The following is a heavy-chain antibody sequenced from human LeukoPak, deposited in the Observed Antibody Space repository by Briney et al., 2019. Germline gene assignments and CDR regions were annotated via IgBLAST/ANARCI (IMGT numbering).Heavy chain of an antibody. D-gene: IGHD6-19*01. CDR2: ISASGGST. CDR3: AKDRGTGWYVSLDY. V-gene: IGHV3-23*01. CDR1: GFSFSTYA. Sequence: GGSLRLSCAASGFSFSTYAMSWVRQAPGKGLEWVSTISASGGSTYYADSVKGRFTISRDNSKNTLYLQMNSLRAEDTAVYYCAKDRGTGWYVSLDYWGQGTLVTVST. J-gene: IGHJ4*02.